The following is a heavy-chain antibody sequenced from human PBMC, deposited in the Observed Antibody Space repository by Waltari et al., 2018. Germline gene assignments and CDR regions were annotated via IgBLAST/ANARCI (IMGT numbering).Heavy chain of an antibody. J-gene: IGHJ3*01. D-gene: IGHD5-12*01. CDR1: VVSITTTRHY. V-gene: IGHV4-39*01. CDR2: ISYNGAT. Sequence: QLQLQESGPGLVKPSETLSLTCSVSVVSITTTRHYWGWIRQPPGQGLAWIGTISYNGATNSSPSLRSRVTIVIDTSKNQLSLKLGSVTAADTACYYCATYIGASLGTAAFDVWGQGTMVTVSS. CDR3: ATYIGASLGTAAFDV.